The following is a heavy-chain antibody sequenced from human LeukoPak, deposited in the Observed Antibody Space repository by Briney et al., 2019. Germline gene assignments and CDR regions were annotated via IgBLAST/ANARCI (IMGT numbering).Heavy chain of an antibody. V-gene: IGHV3-7*03. CDR2: IKQDGSEK. Sequence: GGSLRLSCAASGLTFTNYWMTWVRQAPGKGLEWVAVIKQDGSEKYYVDSVKGRFTISRDNAKSSVYLQMNSLRPDDTAVYYCAGGRGWAFDRWGQGALVTVST. J-gene: IGHJ5*02. CDR3: AGGRGWAFDR. D-gene: IGHD6-19*01. CDR1: GLTFTNYW.